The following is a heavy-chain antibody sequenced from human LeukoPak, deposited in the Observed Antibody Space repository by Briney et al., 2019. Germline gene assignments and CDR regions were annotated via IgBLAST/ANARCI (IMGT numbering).Heavy chain of an antibody. CDR2: ISSSSSYI. D-gene: IGHD5-18*01. Sequence: GGSLRLSCAASGFTFSSYSMNWVCQAPGKGLEWVSSISSSSSYIYYADSVKGRFTISRDNAKNSLYLQMNSLRAEDTAVYYCARGENTAMVRLFDYWGQGTLVTVSS. CDR1: GFTFSSYS. J-gene: IGHJ4*02. CDR3: ARGENTAMVRLFDY. V-gene: IGHV3-21*04.